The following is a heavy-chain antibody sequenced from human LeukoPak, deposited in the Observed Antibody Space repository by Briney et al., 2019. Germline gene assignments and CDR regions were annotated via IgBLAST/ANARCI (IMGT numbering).Heavy chain of an antibody. V-gene: IGHV1-46*01. D-gene: IGHD4-17*01. CDR2: INPSGGNT. CDR3: AAKNDYGDYGLLY. J-gene: IGHJ4*02. Sequence: ASVKVSCKASGYTFTSYYMHWVRQAPGQGLEWMGIINPSGGNTNYAQKLQGRVTMTTDTSTSTAYMELRSLRSDDTAVYYCAAKNDYGDYGLLYWGQGTLVTVSS. CDR1: GYTFTSYY.